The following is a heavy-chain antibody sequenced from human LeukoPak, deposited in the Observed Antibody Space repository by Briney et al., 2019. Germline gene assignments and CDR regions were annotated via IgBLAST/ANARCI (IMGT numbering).Heavy chain of an antibody. CDR2: ISGSGGST. CDR3: VRDRGGAGYNLGD. J-gene: IGHJ4*02. CDR1: GSTFSSYG. Sequence: GGSLRLSCAASGSTFSSYGMSCVRQAPGRGLEWVSAISGSGGSTYYADSVKGRFTISSDNYRNTLSLQINSLRTEDTVGYYCVRDRGGAGYNLGDWGQGTLVTVSS. V-gene: IGHV3-23*01. D-gene: IGHD5-24*01.